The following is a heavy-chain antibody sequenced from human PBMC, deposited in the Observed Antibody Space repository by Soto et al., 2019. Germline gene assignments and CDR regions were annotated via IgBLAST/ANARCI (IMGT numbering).Heavy chain of an antibody. Sequence: ASVKVSCKASGYTFTSYDINWVRQATGQGLEWMGWMNPNSGNTGYAQKFQGRVTMTRNASISTAYMELSSLRSEDTAVYYCARGSCGSPSVWFDLWGQGTLVTVSS. CDR1: GYTFTSYD. CDR2: MNPNSGNT. D-gene: IGHD6-6*01. V-gene: IGHV1-8*01. J-gene: IGHJ5*02. CDR3: ARGSCGSPSVWFDL.